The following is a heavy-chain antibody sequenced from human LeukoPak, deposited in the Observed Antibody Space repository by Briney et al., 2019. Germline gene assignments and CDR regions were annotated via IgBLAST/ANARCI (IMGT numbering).Heavy chain of an antibody. CDR1: GYTFTGYY. Sequence: ASVKVSCKASGYTFTGYYMHWVRQATGQGLEWMGWMNPNSGNTGYAQKFQGRVTITRNTSISTAYMELSSLRSEDTAVYYCARSLNYDILTGASYDASDIWGQGTMVTVSS. V-gene: IGHV1-8*03. CDR3: ARSLNYDILTGASYDASDI. CDR2: MNPNSGNT. D-gene: IGHD3-9*01. J-gene: IGHJ3*02.